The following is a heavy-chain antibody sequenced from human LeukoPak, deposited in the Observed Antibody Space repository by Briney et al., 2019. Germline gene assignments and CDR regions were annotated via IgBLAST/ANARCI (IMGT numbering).Heavy chain of an antibody. CDR3: ARQTYYYDSSGYLKGWFDP. CDR1: GNSISNYY. V-gene: IGHV4-4*07. D-gene: IGHD3-22*01. J-gene: IGHJ5*02. Sequence: PSETLSLTCTVSGNSISNYYWSWIRQPAGKGLEWIGRIYISGSTNYNPSLKSRVTMSVDTSKNQFSLKLSSVTAADTALYYCARQTYYYDSSGYLKGWFDPWGQGTLVTVSS. CDR2: IYISGST.